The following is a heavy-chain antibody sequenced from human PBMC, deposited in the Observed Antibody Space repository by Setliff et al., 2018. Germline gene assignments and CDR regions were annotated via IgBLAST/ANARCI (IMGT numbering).Heavy chain of an antibody. D-gene: IGHD6-6*01. CDR2: INHSGST. Sequence: SETLSLTCAAHGGSFSDYYWTWIRQPPGKGLEWIGEINHSGSTKYSPSLESRVTMSVDPSKNRFSLKVTSVTAADTAVYYCARGRNVAARLLDSWGRGTLVTVSS. V-gene: IGHV4-34*01. CDR3: ARGRNVAARLLDS. J-gene: IGHJ4*02. CDR1: GGSFSDYY.